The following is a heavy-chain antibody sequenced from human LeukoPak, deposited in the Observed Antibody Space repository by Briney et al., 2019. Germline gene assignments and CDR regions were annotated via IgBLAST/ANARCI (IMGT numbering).Heavy chain of an antibody. J-gene: IGHJ6*03. CDR2: INPSGGST. CDR1: GYTFTSYY. CDR3: ARAPLVPAAPRYYYYMDV. Sequence: VASVKVSCKASGYTFTSYYMHWVRQAPGQGLEWMGIINPSGGSTNYAQKFQGRVTMTRDTSISTAYMELSRLRSDDTAVYYCARAPLVPAAPRYYYYMDVWGKGTTVTVSS. V-gene: IGHV1-2*02. D-gene: IGHD2-2*01.